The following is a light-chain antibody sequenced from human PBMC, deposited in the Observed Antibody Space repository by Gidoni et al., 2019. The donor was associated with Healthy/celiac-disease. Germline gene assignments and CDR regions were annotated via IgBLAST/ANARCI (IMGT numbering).Light chain of an antibody. CDR3: QQSYSTPT. Sequence: DIQMTQSPSSLSASVGDRVTITCRASQSISIYLNWYQQKPGKAPKLLIYAASSLQSGVPSRFSGSVSGTDFTLTISSLQPEDFATYYCQQSYSTPTFGGGTKVEIK. J-gene: IGKJ4*01. V-gene: IGKV1-39*01. CDR2: AAS. CDR1: QSISIY.